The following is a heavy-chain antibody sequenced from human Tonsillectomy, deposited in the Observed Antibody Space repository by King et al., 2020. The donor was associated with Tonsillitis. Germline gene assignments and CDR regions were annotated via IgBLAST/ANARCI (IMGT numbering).Heavy chain of an antibody. CDR3: ARLVRNYGSGRGYYYMDV. D-gene: IGHD3-10*01. CDR1: GYTFTGYH. J-gene: IGHJ6*03. CDR2: INPNSGGT. V-gene: IGHV1-2*02. Sequence: QLVQSGAEVKKPGASVKVSCKASGYTFTGYHMHWVRQAPGQGLEGMGWINPNSGGTNYAQKFQGRVTMTRDTSISTAYMELSRLRSDDTAGYYWARLVRNYGSGRGYYYMDVWGKGTTVTVSS.